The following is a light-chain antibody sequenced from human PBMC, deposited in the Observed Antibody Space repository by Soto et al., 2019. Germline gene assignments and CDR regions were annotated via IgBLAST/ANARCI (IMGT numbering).Light chain of an antibody. J-gene: IGKJ1*01. CDR3: QQYGSSPET. Sequence: EIVLTQSPATLSFSPGERATLSCRASQSVSSSYLAWYQQKPGQAPRLLIYGASSRATGIPDRFSGSGSGTDFTLTISRLEPEDFAVYYCQQYGSSPETFGQGTKVEIK. CDR2: GAS. V-gene: IGKV3-20*01. CDR1: QSVSSSY.